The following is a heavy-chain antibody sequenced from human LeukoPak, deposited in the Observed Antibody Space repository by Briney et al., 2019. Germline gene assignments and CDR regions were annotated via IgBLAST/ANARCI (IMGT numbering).Heavy chain of an antibody. CDR1: GFTFSSYA. D-gene: IGHD5-24*01. CDR3: AKGYKNSPLDY. V-gene: IGHV3-23*01. CDR2: ITDGGGRT. Sequence: GGSLRLSCAASGFTFSSYAMSWVRQAPGKGLEWVSVITDGGGRTYYADSLRGRFTISRDNSKNTLSLQINSLRAEDTAIYYCAKGYKNSPLDYWGQGTLVTVSS. J-gene: IGHJ4*02.